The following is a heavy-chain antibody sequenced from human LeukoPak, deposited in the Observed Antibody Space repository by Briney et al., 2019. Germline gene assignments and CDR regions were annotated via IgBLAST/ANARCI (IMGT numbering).Heavy chain of an antibody. CDR1: GYTFTSYG. V-gene: IGHV1-69*13. CDR3: ARVAAYGDLPDY. D-gene: IGHD4-17*01. CDR2: IIPIFGTA. Sequence: ASVKVSCKASGYTFTSYGISWVRQAPGQGLEWMGGIIPIFGTANYAQKFQGRVTITADESTSTAYMELSSLRSEDTAVYYCARVAAYGDLPDYWGQGTLVTVSS. J-gene: IGHJ4*02.